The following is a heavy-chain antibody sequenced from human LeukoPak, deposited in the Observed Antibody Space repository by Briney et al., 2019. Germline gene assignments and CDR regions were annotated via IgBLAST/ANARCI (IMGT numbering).Heavy chain of an antibody. CDR2: VYHSGST. V-gene: IGHV4-4*02. CDR3: ARDNPWNWFDP. J-gene: IGHJ5*02. CDR1: GGSISSSNW. Sequence: SETLSLTCAVSGGSISSSNWWSWVRQPPGKGLEWIGEVYHSGSTDYNPSLRSRVTMSVDKSKNQFSLKVNSMTAADTAIYYCARDNPWNWFDPWGQGTLITVSS.